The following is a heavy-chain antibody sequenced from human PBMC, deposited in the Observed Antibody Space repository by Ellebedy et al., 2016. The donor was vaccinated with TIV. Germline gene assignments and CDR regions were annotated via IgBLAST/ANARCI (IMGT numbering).Heavy chain of an antibody. Sequence: SCKASGVTFSGYAMNWVRQAPGKGLEWVADLSYDGSKIYYADSVKGRFTISRYNSKNTLYLQMNSLRAEDTAVYYCARGLISGYYAGHAFDIWGQGTMVTVSS. V-gene: IGHV3-30-3*01. J-gene: IGHJ3*02. D-gene: IGHD3-22*01. CDR1: GVTFSGYA. CDR2: LSYDGSKI. CDR3: ARGLISGYYAGHAFDI.